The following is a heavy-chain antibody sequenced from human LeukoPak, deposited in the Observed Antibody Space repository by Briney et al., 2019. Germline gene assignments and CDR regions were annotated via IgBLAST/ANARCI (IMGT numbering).Heavy chain of an antibody. CDR2: ISSGSQTM. Sequence: GGSLRLSCVVSGFIFSDYSMNWVRQAPGKGLEYIAHISSGSQTMYYADSVKGRFTVSRDNAKNSLFLQMNRLTAEDTALYYCLTAGRGLTAFDHWGRGILVTVSS. J-gene: IGHJ4*02. CDR1: GFIFSDYS. D-gene: IGHD3-10*01. CDR3: LTAGRGLTAFDH. V-gene: IGHV3-48*01.